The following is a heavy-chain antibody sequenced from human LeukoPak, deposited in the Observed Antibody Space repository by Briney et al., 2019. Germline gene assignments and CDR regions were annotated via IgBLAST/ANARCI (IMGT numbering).Heavy chain of an antibody. CDR1: GYSISSGYY. D-gene: IGHD4-23*01. J-gene: IGHJ4*02. Sequence: PSETLSLTCTVSGYSISSGYYWGWIRQPPGKGLEWIGSIYHSGSTYYNPSLKSRVTISVDTSKNQFSLKLSSVTAADTAVYYCVGDYGGVDYWGQGTLVTVSS. V-gene: IGHV4-38-2*02. CDR2: IYHSGST. CDR3: VGDYGGVDY.